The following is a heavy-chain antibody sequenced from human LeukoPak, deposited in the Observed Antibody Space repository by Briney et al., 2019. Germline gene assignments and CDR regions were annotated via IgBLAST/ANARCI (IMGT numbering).Heavy chain of an antibody. D-gene: IGHD6-19*01. Sequence: SETLSLTCAVYGGSFSGYYWSWIRQPPGKGLEWIGEINHSGSTNSNPSLKSRVTISVDTSKDQFSLKLSSVTAADTAVYYCARARKWLVSFDYWGQGTLVTVSS. CDR3: ARARKWLVSFDY. V-gene: IGHV4-34*01. J-gene: IGHJ4*02. CDR2: INHSGST. CDR1: GGSFSGYY.